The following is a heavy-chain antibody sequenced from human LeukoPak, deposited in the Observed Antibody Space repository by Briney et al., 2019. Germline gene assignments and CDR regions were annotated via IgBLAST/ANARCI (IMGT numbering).Heavy chain of an antibody. CDR3: ARDMHPTAPFDY. Sequence: ASVKVSRKASGYTFTSYYMHWVRQAPGQGLEWMGIINPSGGSTSYAQKFQGRVTMTRDTSTSTVYMELSSLRSEDTAVYYCARDMHPTAPFDYWGQGTLVTVSS. V-gene: IGHV1-46*01. D-gene: IGHD2-2*01. J-gene: IGHJ4*02. CDR2: INPSGGST. CDR1: GYTFTSYY.